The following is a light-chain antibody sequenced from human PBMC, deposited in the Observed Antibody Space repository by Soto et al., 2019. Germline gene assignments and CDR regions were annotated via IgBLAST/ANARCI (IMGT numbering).Light chain of an antibody. V-gene: IGKV3-11*01. Sequence: EVLLTQSPATLSLSPGESVTLSCRASQSISTYLAWYQQKSGQAPRLLIYDASYRATGIPARFSGSGSGTDFTLTISSLEPEDFAVYYCQQYISSPPGFTFGPGTTVEIK. CDR2: DAS. CDR1: QSISTY. CDR3: QQYISSPPGFT. J-gene: IGKJ3*01.